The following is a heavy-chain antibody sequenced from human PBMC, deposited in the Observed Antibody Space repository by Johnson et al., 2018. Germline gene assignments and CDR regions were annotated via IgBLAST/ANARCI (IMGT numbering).Heavy chain of an antibody. Sequence: VQLLESGGGLVQRGGSLRLSCVVSGFTFSNYRLNWVRQAPGKGLEWVSYISSSGSTIYHADSVKGRFTISRDNARNSLYMQMNSRGAEDTTVYSCAGDNRMLRGVFYYYYMDVWGKGTTVTVSS. CDR1: GFTFSNYR. CDR2: ISSSGSTI. D-gene: IGHD3-10*01. V-gene: IGHV3-48*01. J-gene: IGHJ6*03. CDR3: AGDNRMLRGVFYYYYMDV.